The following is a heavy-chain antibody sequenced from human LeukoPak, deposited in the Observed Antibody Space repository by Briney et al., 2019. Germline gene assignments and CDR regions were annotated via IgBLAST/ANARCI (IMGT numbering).Heavy chain of an antibody. CDR1: GFTFANYA. V-gene: IGHV3-23*01. Sequence: QPGGSLRLSCAASGFTFANYAMSWVRQGPGKGLEWVSTISGSGGSTYYADSVKGRFTISRDNSKNTLFLQMKSLRADDTAVYFWAKDQKSIAATGYDYWGQGTLVTVSS. CDR3: AKDQKSIAATGYDY. J-gene: IGHJ4*02. D-gene: IGHD6-13*01. CDR2: ISGSGGST.